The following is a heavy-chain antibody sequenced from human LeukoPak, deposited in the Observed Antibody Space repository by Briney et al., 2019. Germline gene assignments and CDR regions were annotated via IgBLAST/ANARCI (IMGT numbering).Heavy chain of an antibody. CDR2: INHIGTT. V-gene: IGHV4-34*01. CDR3: ARLVVTAPQYHYYMDV. CDR1: GGSFNGYY. D-gene: IGHD2-21*02. Sequence: SETLFLTCNVSGGSFNGYYWTWIRQPPGKGLEWIAEINHIGTTNHNPSLKSRVTVSTDASKKQFFLKLTSVIAADTALYYCARLVVTAPQYHYYMDVWGEGTTVTVS. J-gene: IGHJ6*03.